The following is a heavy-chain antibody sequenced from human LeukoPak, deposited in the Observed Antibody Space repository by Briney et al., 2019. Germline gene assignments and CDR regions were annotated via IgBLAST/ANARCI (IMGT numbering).Heavy chain of an antibody. Sequence: SVKVSCKASGGTFSSYAISWVRQAPGQGLEWMGGIIPIFGTANYAQKFQGRVTITADESTSTAYMELSSLRSEDTAVYYCARSGGDGNYYYYYYMDVWGKGTTVTVSS. CDR2: IIPIFGTA. D-gene: IGHD3-16*01. V-gene: IGHV1-69*13. CDR1: GGTFSSYA. J-gene: IGHJ6*03. CDR3: ARSGGDGNYYYYYYMDV.